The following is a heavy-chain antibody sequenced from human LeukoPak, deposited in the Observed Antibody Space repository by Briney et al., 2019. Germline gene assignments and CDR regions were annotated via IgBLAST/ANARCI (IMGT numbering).Heavy chain of an antibody. D-gene: IGHD3-10*01. Sequence: SETLSLTCAVYGGSFSGYYWSWIRQPPGKGLERIGEINHSGSTNYNPSLKSRVTISVDTSKNQFSLKLSSVTAADTAVYYCARELTMVRGVNNWFDPWGQGTLVTVSS. CDR3: ARELTMVRGVNNWFDP. CDR2: INHSGST. J-gene: IGHJ5*02. V-gene: IGHV4-34*01. CDR1: GGSFSGYY.